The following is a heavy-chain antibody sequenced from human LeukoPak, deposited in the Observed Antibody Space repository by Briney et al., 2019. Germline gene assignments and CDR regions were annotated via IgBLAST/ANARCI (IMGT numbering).Heavy chain of an antibody. V-gene: IGHV3-64*01. J-gene: IGHJ4*02. D-gene: IGHD4-23*01. CDR3: ARLMTTVVVSEFDY. Sequence: GGSLRLSCAASGFTVSSNYMSWVRQAPGKGLEYVSAIGSNGGRTYYANSVKGRFTISRDNSKNTLYLQMGSLRAEDMAVYYCARLMTTVVVSEFDYWGQGTLVTVSS. CDR1: GFTVSSNY. CDR2: IGSNGGRT.